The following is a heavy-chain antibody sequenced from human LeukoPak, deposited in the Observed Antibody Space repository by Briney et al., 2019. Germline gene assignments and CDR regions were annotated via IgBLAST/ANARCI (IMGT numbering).Heavy chain of an antibody. Sequence: PSETLSLTCTVSGYSISSGSYWGWIRQPPGKGLEWVGSIYHSGSTYHNPSLKSRVTISVDTSKNQFSLKLSSVTAADTAVYYCARARAFGSYYYYYYMDVWGKGTTVTVSS. CDR2: IYHSGST. V-gene: IGHV4-38-2*02. D-gene: IGHD3-3*02. J-gene: IGHJ6*03. CDR3: ARARAFGSYYYYYYMDV. CDR1: GYSISSGSY.